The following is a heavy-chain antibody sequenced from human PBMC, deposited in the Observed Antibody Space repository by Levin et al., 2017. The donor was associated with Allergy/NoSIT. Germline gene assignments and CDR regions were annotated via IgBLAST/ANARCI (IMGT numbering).Heavy chain of an antibody. V-gene: IGHV4-30-2*01. CDR3: ARVAGYSYGYYFDY. CDR1: GGSISSGGYS. CDR2: IYLSGST. J-gene: IGHJ4*02. Sequence: LRLSCAVSGGSISSGGYSWSWIRQPPGKGLEWIGNIYLSGSTNDNPSLKSRVTMSVDRSKNEISPKLSYVTAADTAVYYCARVAGYSYGYYFDYWGPGTLVTVSS. D-gene: IGHD5-18*01.